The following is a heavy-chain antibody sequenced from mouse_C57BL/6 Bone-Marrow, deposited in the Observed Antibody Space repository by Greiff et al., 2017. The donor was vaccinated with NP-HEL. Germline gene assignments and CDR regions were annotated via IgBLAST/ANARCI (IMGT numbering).Heavy chain of an antibody. CDR3: ASRGSSPWFAY. CDR2: ISTYYGDA. CDR1: GYTFTDYA. V-gene: IGHV1-67*01. D-gene: IGHD1-1*01. Sequence: QVQLQQSGPELVRPGVSVKISCKGSGYTFTDYAMHWVKQSHAKGLEWIGVISTYYGDASYNQKFKDKATMTVDKSSSTAYMELARLTSEDSAVYYCASRGSSPWFAYWGQGTLVTVSA. J-gene: IGHJ3*01.